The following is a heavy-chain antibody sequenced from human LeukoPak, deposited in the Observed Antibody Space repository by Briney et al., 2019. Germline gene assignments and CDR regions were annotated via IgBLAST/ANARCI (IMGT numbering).Heavy chain of an antibody. CDR1: GYTFTSYY. Sequence: ASVKVSCKASGYTFTSYYMHWVRQAPGQGLEWMGIINPSGGSTSYAQKFQGRVTMTRDTSTSTVYMELSSLRSEDTAVYYCARGPRVVYYDSSGYNYGPFDYWGQGTLVTVSS. J-gene: IGHJ4*02. CDR2: INPSGGST. V-gene: IGHV1-46*01. D-gene: IGHD3-22*01. CDR3: ARGPRVVYYDSSGYNYGPFDY.